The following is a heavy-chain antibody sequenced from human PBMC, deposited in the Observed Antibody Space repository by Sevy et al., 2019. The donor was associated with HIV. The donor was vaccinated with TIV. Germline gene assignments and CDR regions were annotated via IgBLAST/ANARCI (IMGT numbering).Heavy chain of an antibody. CDR2: ISQGGSEE. CDR1: GFTFSSSS. D-gene: IGHD6-13*01. Sequence: GGSLRLSCAASGFTFSSSSMTWVRQAPGKGLEWVATISQGGSEEYYVDSVKGRLPISRDNAKNSLYLQMNSLSAVDTAVYFCARFVSLGYWGQGTLVTVSS. J-gene: IGHJ4*02. V-gene: IGHV3-7*01. CDR3: ARFVSLGY.